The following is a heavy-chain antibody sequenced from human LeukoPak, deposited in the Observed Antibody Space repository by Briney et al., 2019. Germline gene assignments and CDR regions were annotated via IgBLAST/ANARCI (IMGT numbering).Heavy chain of an antibody. CDR3: ARRSSGTSGLDY. CDR1: GFVFNNYG. CDR2: IWTDGSKK. J-gene: IGHJ4*02. D-gene: IGHD1-26*01. Sequence: PGGSLRLSCAASGFVFNNYGMHWVRQAPGKGLEWVAVIWTDGSKKSYADSVKGRFTFTRDNSKNMLYLQMDGLRADDTAVYYCARRSSGTSGLDYWGQGILVTVSS. V-gene: IGHV3-33*01.